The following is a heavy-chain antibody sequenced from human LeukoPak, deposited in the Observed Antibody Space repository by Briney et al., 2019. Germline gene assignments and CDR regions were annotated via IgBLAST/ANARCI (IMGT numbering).Heavy chain of an antibody. J-gene: IGHJ3*02. V-gene: IGHV4-34*01. CDR2: INHSGST. CDR1: GGSFSGYY. CDR3: ARGLRDIVLMVYAIPAFDI. Sequence: PSETLSLTCAVYGGSFSGYYWSWIRQPPGKGLEWIGEINHSGSTNYNPSLTSRVTISVDTSKNQFSLKLSSVTAADTAVYYCARGLRDIVLMVYAIPAFDIWGQGTMVTVSS. D-gene: IGHD2-8*01.